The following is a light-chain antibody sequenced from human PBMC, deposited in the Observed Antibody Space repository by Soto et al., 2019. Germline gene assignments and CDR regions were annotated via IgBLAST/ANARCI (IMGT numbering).Light chain of an antibody. CDR3: QQYGSLPYI. CDR2: GAS. CDR1: QSVSSNY. J-gene: IGKJ2*01. Sequence: EIVLTQSPGTLSLSPGEGATLSCRASQSVSSNYLAWYQQRPGQAPRLLIFGASSGATDISDRFSGSGSGTDFTLTISRLEPEDSAVYSCQQYGSLPYIFGQGTKLEI. V-gene: IGKV3-20*01.